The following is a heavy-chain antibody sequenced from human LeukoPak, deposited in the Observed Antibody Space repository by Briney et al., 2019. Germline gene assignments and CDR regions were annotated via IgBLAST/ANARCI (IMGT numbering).Heavy chain of an antibody. D-gene: IGHD3-22*01. J-gene: IGHJ4*02. CDR1: GFTFSSYA. CDR3: AKDRVNYYDSSGYYFPPGY. Sequence: PGGSLGLSCAASGFTFSSYAMSWVRQAPGKGLEWVSAISGSGGSTYYADSVKGRFTISRDNSKNTLYLQMNSLRAEDTAVYYCAKDRVNYYDSSGYYFPPGYWGQGTLVTVSS. V-gene: IGHV3-23*01. CDR2: ISGSGGST.